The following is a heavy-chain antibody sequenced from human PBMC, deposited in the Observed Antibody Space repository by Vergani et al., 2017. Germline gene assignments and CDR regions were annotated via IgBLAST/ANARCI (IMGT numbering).Heavy chain of an antibody. Sequence: EVQLLQSEGAVVQPGGSLRLSCVASGFTFSSHAMSWVRQGHGQGLEWVSSIKNTGHSTYYADSVKGRFTISRGNSKNTLYLQMNSLRVEDTAVYYCGRGSDNYHGGKGTLLTVS. V-gene: IGHV3-23*01. CDR3: GRGSDNYH. CDR2: IKNTGHST. CDR1: GFTFSSHA. J-gene: IGHJ4*02. D-gene: IGHD1-1*01.